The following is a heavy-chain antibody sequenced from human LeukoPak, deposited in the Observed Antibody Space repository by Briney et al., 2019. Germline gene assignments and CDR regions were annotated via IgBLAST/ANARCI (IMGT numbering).Heavy chain of an antibody. V-gene: IGHV4-38-2*02. J-gene: IGHJ4*02. D-gene: IGHD6-19*01. CDR1: GYSISSGYY. CDR3: ARRRIGSGWYLY. Sequence: SETLSLTCTVSGYSISSGYYWGWIRQPPGKGLEWIGSIYHSGSTYYNPSLKSRVTISVDTSKNQFSLKLSSVTAADTAVYYCARRRIGSGWYLYWGQGTLVTVSS. CDR2: IYHSGST.